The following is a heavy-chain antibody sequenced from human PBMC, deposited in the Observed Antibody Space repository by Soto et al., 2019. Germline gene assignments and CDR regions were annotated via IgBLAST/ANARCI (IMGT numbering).Heavy chain of an antibody. CDR1: GFSVSSGNYY. Sequence: PSETLSLTCTVSGFSVSSGNYYWSWIRQPPGKGLEWIGCIYYSGSTNYNPSLKSRVTISVDTSKNQFSLKLSSLTAADTAGYYCGRDLLSKNPIGRGYIFVGKGWFAPGGQEPRATVSS. CDR3: GRDLLSKNPIGRGYIFVGKGWFAP. D-gene: IGHD5-18*01. J-gene: IGHJ5*02. V-gene: IGHV4-61*01. CDR2: IYYSGST.